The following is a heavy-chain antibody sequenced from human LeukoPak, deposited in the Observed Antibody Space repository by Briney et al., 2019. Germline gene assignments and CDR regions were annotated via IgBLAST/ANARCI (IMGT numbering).Heavy chain of an antibody. CDR2: FDPEDGES. Sequence: ASVKVSCKVSGYTLTELSMHWVRQATGKGLEWMGGFDPEDGESVYAQKFQGRVTMTEDRSTDTAYMELSSLRSEDTAVYYCATALSNPFYDSSGYYYGYFQHWGQGTLVTVSS. J-gene: IGHJ1*01. CDR3: ATALSNPFYDSSGYYYGYFQH. CDR1: GYTLTELS. V-gene: IGHV1-24*01. D-gene: IGHD3-22*01.